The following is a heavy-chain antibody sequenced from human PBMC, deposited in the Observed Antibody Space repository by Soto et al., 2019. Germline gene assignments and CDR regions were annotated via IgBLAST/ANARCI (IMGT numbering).Heavy chain of an antibody. CDR2: ISAYNGNT. V-gene: IGHV1-18*04. Sequence: ASVKVSCKASGYTFTSYGISWVRQAPGQGLEWMGWISAYNGNTNYAQKLQGRVTMTTDTSTSTAYMELSSLRSEDTAVYYCAREDAPYDSSSRGQGTLVTVSS. CDR3: AREDAPYDSSS. CDR1: GYTFTSYG. J-gene: IGHJ4*02. D-gene: IGHD3-22*01.